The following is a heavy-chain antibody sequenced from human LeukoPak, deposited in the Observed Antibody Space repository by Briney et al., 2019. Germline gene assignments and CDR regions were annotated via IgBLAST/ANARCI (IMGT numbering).Heavy chain of an antibody. V-gene: IGHV3-30*18. J-gene: IGHJ4*02. CDR2: ISYDGSNK. D-gene: IGHD1-26*01. CDR1: GFTFSSYG. CDR3: AKDRGGSYTLSLDY. Sequence: PGGSLRLSCAASGFTFSSYGMHWVRQAPGKGLEWVAVISYDGSNKYYADSVKGRFTISRDNSKNTLYLQMNSLRAEDTAVYYCAKDRGGSYTLSLDYWGQGTLVTVSS.